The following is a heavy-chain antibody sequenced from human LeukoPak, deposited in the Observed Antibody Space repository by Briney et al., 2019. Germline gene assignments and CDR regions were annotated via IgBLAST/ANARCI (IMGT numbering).Heavy chain of an antibody. D-gene: IGHD6-13*01. Sequence: SETLSLTCTVSGGSISSFYWNWIRQPPGKGLEWIGYIYYSGNTKYNPSFNSRLTMSIDMSKNHFSPNLSSVTAADTAVYYCARGGLSSSWLPLDYWGQGTLVTVSS. V-gene: IGHV4-59*01. CDR1: GGSISSFY. J-gene: IGHJ4*02. CDR3: ARGGLSSSWLPLDY. CDR2: IYYSGNT.